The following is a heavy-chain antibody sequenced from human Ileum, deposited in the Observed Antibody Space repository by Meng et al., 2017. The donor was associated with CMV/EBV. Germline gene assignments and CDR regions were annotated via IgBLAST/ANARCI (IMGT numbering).Heavy chain of an antibody. V-gene: IGHV4-39*02. CDR1: GDSLSSNSHY. CDR3: VRVVIAAGTDWFDP. J-gene: IGHJ5*02. Sequence: RQGSWPGLVKPSETLSLTCTVSGDSLSSNSHYWGWIRLPPGKGLEFIASMYYSGSTYYNPSLKSRTTISLDTSKNQFSLNLTAVTAADTAVYYCVRVVIAAGTDWFDPWGQGTLVTVSS. D-gene: IGHD6-13*01. CDR2: MYYSGST.